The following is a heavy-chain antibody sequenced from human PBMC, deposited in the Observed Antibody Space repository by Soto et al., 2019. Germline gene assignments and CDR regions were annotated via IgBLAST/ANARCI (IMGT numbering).Heavy chain of an antibody. CDR3: ARDKQYQLPSQWFDP. Sequence: GGSLRLSCAASGFTFSSYSMNWVRQAPGKGLEWVSSISSSSSYIYYADSVKGRFTISRDNAKNSLYLQMNSLRAEDTAVYYCARDKQYQLPSQWFDPWGQGTLVTVSS. J-gene: IGHJ5*02. CDR2: ISSSSSYI. D-gene: IGHD2-2*01. CDR1: GFTFSSYS. V-gene: IGHV3-21*01.